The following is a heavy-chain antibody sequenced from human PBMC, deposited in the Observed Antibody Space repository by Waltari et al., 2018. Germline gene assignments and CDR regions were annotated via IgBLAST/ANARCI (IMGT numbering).Heavy chain of an antibody. CDR2: INHSGST. V-gene: IGHV4-34*01. CDR1: GGSFSGYY. J-gene: IGHJ4*02. CDR3: AREVVSARRWLQLRAFDY. D-gene: IGHD5-12*01. Sequence: QVQLQQWGAGLLKPSETLSLTCAVYGGSFSGYYWSWIRQPPGKGLEWIGEINHSGSTNYNPSLKSRVTISVDTSKNQFSLKLSSVTAADTAVYYCAREVVSARRWLQLRAFDYWGQGTLVTVSS.